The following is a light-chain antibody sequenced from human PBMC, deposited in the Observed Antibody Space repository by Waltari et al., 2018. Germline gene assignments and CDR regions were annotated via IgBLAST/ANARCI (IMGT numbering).Light chain of an antibody. CDR3: CSYAGSTTRWV. CDR1: SSDVGSYTL. CDR2: AVS. Sequence: QSALTQPASVSGSPGQSITISCTGTSSDVGSYTLVSWYQQHPGKAPKLIIYAVSKRPSGDSARFSGYKSGKTASRTISGLLAEDEADYYCCSYAGSTTRWVVSGGTKLTVL. J-gene: IGLJ3*02. V-gene: IGLV2-23*02.